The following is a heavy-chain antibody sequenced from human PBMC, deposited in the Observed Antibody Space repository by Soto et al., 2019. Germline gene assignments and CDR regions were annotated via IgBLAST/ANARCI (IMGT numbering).Heavy chain of an antibody. J-gene: IGHJ4*02. CDR3: ARGGVVVAARSHFDY. CDR2: IIPIFGTA. V-gene: IGHV1-69*13. D-gene: IGHD2-15*01. Sequence: GASVKVSCKDSGGTVSSYAISWVRQAPGQGLEWMGGIIPIFGTANYAQKFQGRVTITADESTSTAYMELSSLRSEDTAVYYCARGGVVVAARSHFDYWGEGTLVTVSS. CDR1: GGTVSSYA.